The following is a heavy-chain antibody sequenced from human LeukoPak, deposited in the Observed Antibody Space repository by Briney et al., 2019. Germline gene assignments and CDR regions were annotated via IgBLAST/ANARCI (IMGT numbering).Heavy chain of an antibody. Sequence: GGSLRLSCAASGFTFSSYGMHWVRQAPGKGLEWVAVISYDGSNKYYADSVKGRFTISRDNSKNTLYLQMNSLRAEDTAVCYCARGMEYQLLLVDYWGQGTLVTVSS. D-gene: IGHD2-2*01. J-gene: IGHJ4*02. CDR1: GFTFSSYG. V-gene: IGHV3-30*19. CDR3: ARGMEYQLLLVDY. CDR2: ISYDGSNK.